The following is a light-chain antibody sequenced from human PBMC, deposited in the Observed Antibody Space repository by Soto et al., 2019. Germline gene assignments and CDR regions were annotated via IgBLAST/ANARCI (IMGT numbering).Light chain of an antibody. V-gene: IGLV2-14*01. CDR2: EVT. J-gene: IGLJ1*01. CDR1: SSDIGGYNY. Sequence: QSALTQPASVSGSTGQSITISCTGGSSDIGGYNYVSWFQQHPGKAPKLMIYEVTNRPSGVSNRFSGSKSGSTASLTISGLQAEDEADYYCSSYTSSNTLVFGTGTKLTGL. CDR3: SSYTSSNTLV.